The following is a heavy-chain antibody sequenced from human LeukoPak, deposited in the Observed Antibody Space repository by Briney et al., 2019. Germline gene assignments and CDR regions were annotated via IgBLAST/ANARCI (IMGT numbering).Heavy chain of an antibody. Sequence: GGSLRFSCAASGFTVSSNYMSWVRQAPGKGLEWVSVIYSGGSTYYADSVKGRFTISRDNSKNTLYLQMNSLRAEDTAVYYCASDYGSGSYYFDYWGQGTLVTVSS. CDR1: GFTVSSNY. V-gene: IGHV3-66*01. CDR2: IYSGGST. CDR3: ASDYGSGSYYFDY. J-gene: IGHJ4*02. D-gene: IGHD3-10*01.